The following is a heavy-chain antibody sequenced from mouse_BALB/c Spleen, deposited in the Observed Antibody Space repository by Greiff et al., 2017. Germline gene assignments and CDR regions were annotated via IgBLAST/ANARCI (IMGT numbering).Heavy chain of an antibody. CDR3: ARGSPYGPDY. V-gene: IGHV1S81*02. D-gene: IGHD1-1*01. J-gene: IGHJ2*01. CDR1: GYTFTSYW. Sequence: QVQLQQPGAELVKPGASVKLSCKASGYTFTSYWMHWVKQRPGQGLEWIGEINPSNGRTNYNEKFKSKATLTVDKSSSTAYMQLKSLTSEDSAVYYCARGSPYGPDYWGQGTTLTVSS. CDR2: INPSNGRT.